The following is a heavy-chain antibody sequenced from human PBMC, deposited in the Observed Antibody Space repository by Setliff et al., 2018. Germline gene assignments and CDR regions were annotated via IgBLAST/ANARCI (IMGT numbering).Heavy chain of an antibody. CDR3: ARGNSNYYLFDY. J-gene: IGHJ4*02. V-gene: IGHV1-18*04. Sequence: ASVKVSCKASGYTFTSYYMHWVRQAPGQGLEWMGWISAYNGNTNYAQKLQGRVTMTTDTSTSTAYMELRSLRSDDTAVYYCARGNSNYYLFDYWGQGTLVTVSS. CDR2: ISAYNGNT. CDR1: GYTFTSYY. D-gene: IGHD4-4*01.